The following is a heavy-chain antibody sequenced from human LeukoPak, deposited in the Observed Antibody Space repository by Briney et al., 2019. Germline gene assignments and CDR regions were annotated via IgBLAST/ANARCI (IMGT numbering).Heavy chain of an antibody. J-gene: IGHJ6*03. Sequence: PGGSLRLSCAASGFTFSSYWMSWVRQAPGKGLEWVSYIISSSSTIYYADSVKGRFTISRDNAKNSLYLQMNSLRAEDTAVYYCARDQGGRDWEPRGDYYYYYMDVWGKGTTVTVSS. CDR1: GFTFSSYW. V-gene: IGHV3-48*01. D-gene: IGHD1-26*01. CDR3: ARDQGGRDWEPRGDYYYYYMDV. CDR2: IISSSSTI.